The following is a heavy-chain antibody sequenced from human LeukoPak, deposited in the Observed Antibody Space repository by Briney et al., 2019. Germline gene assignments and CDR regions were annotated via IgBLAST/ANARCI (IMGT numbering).Heavy chain of an antibody. J-gene: IGHJ4*02. CDR2: ISYDGSNK. CDR1: GFTFSSYG. D-gene: IGHD2-21*02. CDR3: AKDIPLTDGGLSP. Sequence: GGSLRLSCAASGFTFSSYGMHWVRQAPGKGLEWVAVISYDGSNKYYADSVKGRFTISRDNSKNTLYLQMNSLRAEDTAVYYCAKDIPLTDGGLSPWGQGTLVTVSS. V-gene: IGHV3-30*18.